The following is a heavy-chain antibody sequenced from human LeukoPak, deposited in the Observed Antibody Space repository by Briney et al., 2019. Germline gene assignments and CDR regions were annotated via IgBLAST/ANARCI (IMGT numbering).Heavy chain of an antibody. Sequence: PGGSLRLSCAASGFTFAIHAMTWVRQAPGKGLEWVSGISGDGASTHYAESVKGQFTISRDNSQNTLFLQMNSLRAGDTAVYYCARDEDRSYRPQTGWFDPWGQGTLVTVSS. CDR1: GFTFAIHA. D-gene: IGHD1-26*01. J-gene: IGHJ5*02. CDR3: ARDEDRSYRPQTGWFDP. V-gene: IGHV3-23*01. CDR2: ISGDGAST.